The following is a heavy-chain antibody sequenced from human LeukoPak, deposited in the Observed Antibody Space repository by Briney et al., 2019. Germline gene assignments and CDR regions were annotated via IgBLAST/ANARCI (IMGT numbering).Heavy chain of an antibody. J-gene: IGHJ4*02. Sequence: ASVKVSCKASGYTFTSYGISWVRQAPGQGLKWMGWISAYNGNTNYAQKLQGRVTMTTDTSTTTAYMELRSLRSDDTAVYFCARGSDYGDYGDYWGQGTLVTVSS. CDR1: GYTFTSYG. V-gene: IGHV1-18*01. D-gene: IGHD4-17*01. CDR3: ARGSDYGDYGDY. CDR2: ISAYNGNT.